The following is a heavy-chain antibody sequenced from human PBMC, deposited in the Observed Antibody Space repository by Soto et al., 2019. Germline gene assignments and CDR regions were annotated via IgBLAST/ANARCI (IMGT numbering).Heavy chain of an antibody. Sequence: QVQLQGSGPGLVKPSETLSLTCTFSGGSIRGYYWTWIRQPPGKGLEWIGNIYDSGNTNYNPSLKSGVIISIDVSKAQFSLTLSPVTAADTAVYFCARDRGGSGALYYYGMDVWGQGTTVTVSS. CDR3: ARDRGGSGALYYYGMDV. CDR1: GGSIRGYY. CDR2: IYDSGNT. D-gene: IGHD3-10*01. J-gene: IGHJ6*02. V-gene: IGHV4-59*01.